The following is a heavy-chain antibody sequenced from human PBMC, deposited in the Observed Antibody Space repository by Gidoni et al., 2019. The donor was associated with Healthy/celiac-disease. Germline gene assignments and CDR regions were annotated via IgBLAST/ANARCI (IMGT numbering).Heavy chain of an antibody. Sequence: QLQLQESGPGLVKPSETLSLTCTVSGGSISSSSYYWGWIRQPPGKGLEWIGSIYYSGRTYYNPSLKSRVTISVDTSKNQFSLKLSSVTAADTAVYYCARPYSGSSQFDYWGQGTLVTVSS. V-gene: IGHV4-39*01. CDR1: GGSISSSSYY. J-gene: IGHJ4*02. D-gene: IGHD1-26*01. CDR3: ARPYSGSSQFDY. CDR2: IYYSGRT.